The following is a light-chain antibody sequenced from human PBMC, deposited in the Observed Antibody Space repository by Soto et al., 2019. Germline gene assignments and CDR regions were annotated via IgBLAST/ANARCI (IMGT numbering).Light chain of an antibody. Sequence: EIVMTQSPATLSVSPGGRATLSCRASQSVGSYLAWYQQKPGQAPRLLIYDASNRATGIPARFSGSGSGTEFTLSISSLQSEDFAVYYCKQYKEWPPFTFGQGTRLEIK. CDR2: DAS. CDR1: QSVGSY. CDR3: KQYKEWPPFT. V-gene: IGKV3D-15*01. J-gene: IGKJ5*01.